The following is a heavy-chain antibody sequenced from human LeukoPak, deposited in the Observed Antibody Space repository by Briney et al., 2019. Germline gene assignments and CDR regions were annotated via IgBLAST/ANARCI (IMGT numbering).Heavy chain of an antibody. CDR2: ISGSGGST. V-gene: IGHV3-23*01. J-gene: IGHJ4*02. CDR3: AKVGDFWSGYYVREGWVDY. Sequence: PGGSLRLSCAASGFTFSSYAMSWVRQAPGKGLEWVSAISGSGGSTYYADSVKGRFTISRDNSKNTLYLQMNSLRDEDTAVYYCAKVGDFWSGYYVREGWVDYWGQGTLVTVSS. D-gene: IGHD3-3*01. CDR1: GFTFSSYA.